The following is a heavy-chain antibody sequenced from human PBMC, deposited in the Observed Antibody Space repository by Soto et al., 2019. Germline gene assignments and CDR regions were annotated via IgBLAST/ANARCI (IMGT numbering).Heavy chain of an antibody. D-gene: IGHD3-16*01. J-gene: IGHJ5*02. V-gene: IGHV4-30-4*01. CDR2: IYYSGST. CDR3: ARGSRLGELSMSWFDP. CDR1: GGSISSGDYY. Sequence: SETLSLTCTVSGGSISSGDYYWSWIRQPPGKGLEWIGYIYYSGSTYYNPSLKSRVTISVDTSKNQFSLKLSSVTAADTAVYYCARGSRLGELSMSWFDPGGAGTMVTV.